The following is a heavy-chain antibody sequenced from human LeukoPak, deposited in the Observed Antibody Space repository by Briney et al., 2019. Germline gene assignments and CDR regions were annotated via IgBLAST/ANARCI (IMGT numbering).Heavy chain of an antibody. CDR1: GFTFSTYW. CDR3: ARLEAAVFDY. J-gene: IGHJ4*02. Sequence: GGSLRLSCAASGFTFSTYWMHWVRQAPGKGLEWVSSISSSSAYIYYADSVKGRFTISRDNAKNSLYLQMNSLRAEDTAVYYCARLEAAVFDYWGQGTLDTVSS. D-gene: IGHD6-13*01. CDR2: ISSSSAYI. V-gene: IGHV3-21*01.